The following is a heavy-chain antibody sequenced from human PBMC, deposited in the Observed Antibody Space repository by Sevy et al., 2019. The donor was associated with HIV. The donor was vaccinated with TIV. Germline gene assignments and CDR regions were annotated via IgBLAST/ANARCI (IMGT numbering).Heavy chain of an antibody. CDR1: GGSISSGDYY. D-gene: IGHD3-22*01. V-gene: IGHV4-30-4*01. CDR3: ARVYYYDSSGTVAFDI. CDR2: IYYSGST. Sequence: SETLSLTCTVSGGSISSGDYYWSWIRQPPGKGLEWIGYIYYSGSTYYNPSLKSRVTISVDTSKNQFSLKLSSVTAADTAVYYCARVYYYDSSGTVAFDIWGQGTMVTVSS. J-gene: IGHJ3*02.